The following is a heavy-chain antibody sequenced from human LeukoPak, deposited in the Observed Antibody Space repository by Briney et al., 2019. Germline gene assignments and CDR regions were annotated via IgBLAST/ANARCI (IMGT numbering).Heavy chain of an antibody. CDR2: IYYSGST. V-gene: IGHV4-59*08. J-gene: IGHJ6*02. Sequence: ASETLSPTCTVSGGSISSYYWSWIRQPPGKGLEWIGYIYYSGSTYYNPSLRSRVTISVDTSKNQFSLKLSSVTAADTAVYYCARGSADYATYYYYGMDVWGQGTTVTVSS. CDR3: ARGSADYATYYYYGMDV. D-gene: IGHD4-17*01. CDR1: GGSISSYY.